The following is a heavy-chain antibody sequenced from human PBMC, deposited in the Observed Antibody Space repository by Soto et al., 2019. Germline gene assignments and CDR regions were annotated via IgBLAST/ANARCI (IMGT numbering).Heavy chain of an antibody. CDR1: GFTFSSYA. Sequence: EVQLLESGGGLVQPGGSLRLSCAASGFTFSSYAMSWVRQAPGKGLGWVSAISGSGGSTYFADSVKGRFTLSRDNSKNTLYLQMTSLRAEDTAIYYCAKQKTTVTRYDAFDIWGQGTMVTVSS. V-gene: IGHV3-23*01. D-gene: IGHD4-17*01. J-gene: IGHJ3*02. CDR2: ISGSGGST. CDR3: AKQKTTVTRYDAFDI.